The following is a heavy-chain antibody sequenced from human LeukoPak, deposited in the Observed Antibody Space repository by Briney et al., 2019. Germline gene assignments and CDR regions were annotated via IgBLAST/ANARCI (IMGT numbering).Heavy chain of an antibody. CDR1: GYTFTSYY. CDR3: ASSPSVRSSGYYVDYYYYYMDV. V-gene: IGHV1-46*01. D-gene: IGHD3-22*01. CDR2: INPSGGST. Sequence: GASVKVSCKASGYTFTSYYMHWVRQAPGQGLEWMGIINPSGGSTSYAQKFQGRVTMTRDTSTSTVYMELSSLRSEDTAVYYCASSPSVRSSGYYVDYYYYYMDVWGKGTTVTISS. J-gene: IGHJ6*03.